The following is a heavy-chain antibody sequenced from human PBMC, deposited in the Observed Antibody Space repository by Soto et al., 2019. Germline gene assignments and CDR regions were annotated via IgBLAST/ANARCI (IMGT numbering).Heavy chain of an antibody. Sequence: EVQLVESGGGLVQPGGSLRLSCAASGFTFSSYSMNLVRQAPGKGLEWVSYISSSSSTIYYADTVKGRFTISRDNAKNTLYLQMNGLRAEDRAVYYCARHHDRMAEIGWFDPWGQGTLVTVSS. J-gene: IGHJ5*02. D-gene: IGHD1-1*01. CDR2: ISSSSSTI. CDR1: GFTFSSYS. V-gene: IGHV3-48*04. CDR3: ARHHDRMAEIGWFDP.